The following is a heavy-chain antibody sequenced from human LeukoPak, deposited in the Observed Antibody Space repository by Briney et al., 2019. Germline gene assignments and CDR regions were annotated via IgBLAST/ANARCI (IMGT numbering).Heavy chain of an antibody. V-gene: IGHV3-23*01. CDR1: GFTFSSYA. D-gene: IGHD5-12*01. CDR2: ITGSGDNT. Sequence: GGSLRLSCAASGFTFSSYAMTWVRQAPGKGLEWVSAITGSGDNTYYADSVKGRFTISRDNSKNALYLQMNSLRAEDTAIYYCAKVGVATPGSYYFDYWGQGTLVTVSS. J-gene: IGHJ4*02. CDR3: AKVGVATPGSYYFDY.